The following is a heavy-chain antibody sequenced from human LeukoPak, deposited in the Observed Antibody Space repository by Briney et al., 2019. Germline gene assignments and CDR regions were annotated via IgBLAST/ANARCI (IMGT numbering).Heavy chain of an antibody. CDR3: ARLMIAAGKNYYGMDV. CDR2: IYTSGST. V-gene: IGHV4-4*07. CDR1: GGSISSYY. Sequence: PSETLSLTCTVSGGSISSYYWTWIRQPAGKGLEWIGRIYTSGSTNYNPSLKSRVTMSVDTSNNQFSLNLSSVTAADTAVYYCARLMIAAGKNYYGMDVWGQGTTVTVSS. J-gene: IGHJ6*02. D-gene: IGHD6-13*01.